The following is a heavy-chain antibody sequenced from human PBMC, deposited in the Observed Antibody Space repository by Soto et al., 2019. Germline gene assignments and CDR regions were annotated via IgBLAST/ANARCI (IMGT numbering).Heavy chain of an antibody. CDR1: GFTFSSYA. CDR2: ISGSGGST. CDR3: AKDLDLTIFGVANFVDY. V-gene: IGHV3-23*01. Sequence: GGSLRLSCAASGFTFSSYAMSWVRQAPGKGLEWVSAISGSGGSTYYADSVKGRFTISRDNSKNTLYLQMNSLRAEDTAVYYCAKDLDLTIFGVANFVDYWGQGTLVTVSS. D-gene: IGHD3-3*01. J-gene: IGHJ4*02.